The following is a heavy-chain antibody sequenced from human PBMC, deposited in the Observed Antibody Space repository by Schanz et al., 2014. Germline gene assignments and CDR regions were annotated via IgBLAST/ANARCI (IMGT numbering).Heavy chain of an antibody. D-gene: IGHD4-17*01. Sequence: VQLVESGGALVQPGKSLRLSCAASGFTFDDFGMHWVRQAPGKALEWVSGISWNSVSIGYADSVKGRFTISRDNAKTYMYLQMNSLRVDDTAFYFCAKVSGDQRGAFDSWGQGTLVTVSS. CDR1: GFTFDDFG. J-gene: IGHJ4*02. V-gene: IGHV3-9*01. CDR3: AKVSGDQRGAFDS. CDR2: ISWNSVSI.